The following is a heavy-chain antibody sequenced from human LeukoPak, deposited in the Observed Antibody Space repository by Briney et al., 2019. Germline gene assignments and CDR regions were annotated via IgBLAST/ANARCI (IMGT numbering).Heavy chain of an antibody. CDR2: IYYSGST. V-gene: IGHV4-59*01. D-gene: IGHD3-9*01. CDR3: ARADHYDILTGYFPDPTMGDAFDI. Sequence: PSETLSLTCTVSGGSISSYYWSWIRQPPGKGLEWIGYIYYSGSTNYNPSLKSRVTISVDTSKNQFSLKLSSVTAADTAVYYCARADHYDILTGYFPDPTMGDAFDIWGQGTMVTVSS. J-gene: IGHJ3*02. CDR1: GGSISSYY.